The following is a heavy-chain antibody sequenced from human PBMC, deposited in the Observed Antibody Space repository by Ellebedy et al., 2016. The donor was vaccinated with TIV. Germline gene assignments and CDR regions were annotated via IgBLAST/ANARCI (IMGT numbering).Heavy chain of an antibody. CDR3: AKDLGFAMDV. Sequence: GESLKISCAASGFIFNNYNLHWVRQAPGKGLEWVAIAHNDETYKFYADSVKGRFTVSRDNSGNTAYLHMSSMRVEDTAVYYCAKDLGFAMDVWGQGTTVTVSS. D-gene: IGHD7-27*01. J-gene: IGHJ6*02. V-gene: IGHV3-30*02. CDR2: AHNDETYK. CDR1: GFIFNNYN.